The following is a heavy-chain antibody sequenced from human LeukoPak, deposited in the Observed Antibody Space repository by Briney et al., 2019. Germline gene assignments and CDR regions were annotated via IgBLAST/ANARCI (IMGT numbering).Heavy chain of an antibody. V-gene: IGHV3-7*01. J-gene: IGHJ4*02. CDR2: IRPDGSEE. CDR3: GRLLGPVTTSDY. D-gene: IGHD1-14*01. CDR1: DSTLSINP. Sequence: LILSLTPSDSTLSINPTSKVPPATGKRKMWGASIRPDGSEEYYMDSVKRRFTISRDNAKTSLYLQMNSLRGEDTTVYHCGRLLGPVTTSDYWGEGTLVT.